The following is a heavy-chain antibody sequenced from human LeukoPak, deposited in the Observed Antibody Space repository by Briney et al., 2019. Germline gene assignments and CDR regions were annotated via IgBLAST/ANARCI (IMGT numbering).Heavy chain of an antibody. CDR3: AKGYDSSGYYPGGAFDI. CDR1: GFTFSSYA. Sequence: PGGSLRLSCAASGFTFSSYAMSWVRQAPGKGLEWVSAISGSGGSTYYADSVKGRFTISRDNSKNTLYLQMNSLRAEDTAVYYCAKGYDSSGYYPGGAFDIWGQGTMVTVSS. CDR2: ISGSGGST. V-gene: IGHV3-23*01. J-gene: IGHJ3*02. D-gene: IGHD3-22*01.